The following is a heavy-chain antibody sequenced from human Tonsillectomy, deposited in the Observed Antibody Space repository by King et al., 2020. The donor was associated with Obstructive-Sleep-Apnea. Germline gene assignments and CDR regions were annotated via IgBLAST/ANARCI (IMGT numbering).Heavy chain of an antibody. CDR3: ANVSPLHYYFDY. D-gene: IGHD2-15*01. V-gene: IGHV3-30*18. Sequence: VQLVESGGGVVQPGRSLRLSCAASGFTFSSYGMHWVRQAPGKGLEWVAVISYDGSNKYYADSVKGRFTISRDNSKNTLYLQMNSLRAEDTAVYYCANVSPLHYYFDYWGQGTLVTVSS. CDR1: GFTFSSYG. J-gene: IGHJ4*02. CDR2: ISYDGSNK.